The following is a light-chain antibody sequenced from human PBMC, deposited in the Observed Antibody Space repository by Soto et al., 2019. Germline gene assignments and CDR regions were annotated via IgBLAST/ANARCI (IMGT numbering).Light chain of an antibody. V-gene: IGLV4-69*01. J-gene: IGLJ2*01. CDR1: SGHISYA. CDR2: LNNDGSH. CDR3: QTWGTGFQF. Sequence: QLVLTQSPSASASRGASVKLTCTLSSGHISYAIAWHQKQPGKGPRYLMDLNNDGSHTKGDGIPDRFSGSSSGADRYLIISSLQSEDEADYYCQTWGTGFQFFGGGTKLTVL.